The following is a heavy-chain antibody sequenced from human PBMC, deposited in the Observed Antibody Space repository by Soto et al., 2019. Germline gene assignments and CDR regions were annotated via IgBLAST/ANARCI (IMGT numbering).Heavy chain of an antibody. Sequence: EVQLLESGGGLVHPGGSLRLSCAVSGFTFSSYAMNWVRQAPGKGLEWVSAISGSGTNTYYADSVKGRFTISRDNSKNTLFLQMNSLRAEDTAIYYCAKDKAYCGGDCDYFDYWGQGALVTVSS. CDR3: AKDKAYCGGDCDYFDY. CDR2: ISGSGTNT. CDR1: GFTFSSYA. V-gene: IGHV3-23*01. J-gene: IGHJ4*02. D-gene: IGHD2-21*02.